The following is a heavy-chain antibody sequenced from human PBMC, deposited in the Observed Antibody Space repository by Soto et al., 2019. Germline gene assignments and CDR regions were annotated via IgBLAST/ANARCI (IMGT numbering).Heavy chain of an antibody. CDR1: GFTFSHYW. J-gene: IGHJ4*02. CDR2: IKQDGSER. V-gene: IGHV3-7*01. D-gene: IGHD5-12*01. Sequence: EVQLGESGGGLVQPGGSLRLSCAASGFTFSHYWMSWVRQAPGKGLEWLANIKQDGSERYYVDSVKGRFTVSRDNANNSLYLQMNSLRVDDTAVYYWARGDSGCVELGYWGQGTLVTVSS. CDR3: ARGDSGCVELGY.